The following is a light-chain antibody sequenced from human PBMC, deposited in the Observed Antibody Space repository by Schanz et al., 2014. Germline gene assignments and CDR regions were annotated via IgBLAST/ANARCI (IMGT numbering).Light chain of an antibody. Sequence: EIVMTQSPATLSVSPGESATLSCRASQSVSSKLAWYQQKPGQAPRLLIYGASTRATGIPARFSGSGSGTEFTLTISSLQSEDFAVYYCQQRSNWLVTFGGGTKVEIK. J-gene: IGKJ4*01. CDR1: QSVSSK. CDR3: QQRSNWLVT. V-gene: IGKV3-15*01. CDR2: GAS.